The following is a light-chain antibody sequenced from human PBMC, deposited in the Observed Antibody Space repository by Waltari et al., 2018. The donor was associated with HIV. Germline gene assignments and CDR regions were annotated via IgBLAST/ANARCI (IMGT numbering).Light chain of an antibody. CDR2: EVS. CDR3: SSYTSSSTLEVV. CDR1: SSDVGGYNY. J-gene: IGLJ2*01. Sequence: QSALTQPASVSGSPGQSITISCTGTSSDVGGYNYVSWYQQHPGKAPKLMIYEVSNRPAGVSNRFSGCKSGNTASLTISGLQAEDEAEYYCSSYTSSSTLEVVFGGGTKLTVL. V-gene: IGLV2-14*01.